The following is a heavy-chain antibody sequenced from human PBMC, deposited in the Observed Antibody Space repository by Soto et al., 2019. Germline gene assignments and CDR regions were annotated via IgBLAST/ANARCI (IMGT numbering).Heavy chain of an antibody. D-gene: IGHD6-13*01. CDR2: INPNGGDT. CDR1: GYTFTGYY. CDR3: ARGPGIAAAGKFDY. Sequence: QVQLVQSGAEVKKPGASVKVSCKASGYTFTGYYMHWVRQAPGQGMEWMGWINPNGGDTNYAQKFQGRVTMTRDTSISTAYMHLSSLRSDDTAVYYCARGPGIAAAGKFDYWGQGTLLTVSS. J-gene: IGHJ4*02. V-gene: IGHV1-2*02.